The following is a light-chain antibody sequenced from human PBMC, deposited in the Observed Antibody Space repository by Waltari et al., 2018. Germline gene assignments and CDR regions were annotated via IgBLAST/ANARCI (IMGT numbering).Light chain of an antibody. V-gene: IGKV1-8*01. J-gene: IGKJ1*01. CDR3: QQYYSYPPT. Sequence: AIRITQSPSSLSASTGDRVTITCRASQGISSSLAWYQQKPGKAPKLLIYAASTLQSGVPSRFSGSGSGTDFTLTISCLQSEDFATYYCQQYYSYPPTFGQGTKVEIK. CDR2: AAS. CDR1: QGISSS.